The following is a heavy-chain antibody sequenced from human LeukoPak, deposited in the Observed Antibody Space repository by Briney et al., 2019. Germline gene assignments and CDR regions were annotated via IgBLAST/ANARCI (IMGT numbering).Heavy chain of an antibody. V-gene: IGHV3-48*03. Sequence: QPGGSLRLSCAASGFTFSSYEMNWVRQAPGKGLEWVSYISSGGASIYYADSVKGRFTISRDNAKNSLYLQMNSLRAEDTAVYYCAKLAKYFYGAETFYFFEHWGQGTPVTASS. D-gene: IGHD3-10*01. J-gene: IGHJ4*02. CDR3: AKLAKYFYGAETFYFFEH. CDR1: GFTFSSYE. CDR2: ISSGGASI.